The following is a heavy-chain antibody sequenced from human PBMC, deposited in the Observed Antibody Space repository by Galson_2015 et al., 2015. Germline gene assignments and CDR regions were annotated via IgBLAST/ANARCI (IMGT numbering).Heavy chain of an antibody. J-gene: IGHJ5*02. CDR2: IKQDGSEK. CDR1: GFTFSSYW. D-gene: IGHD6-19*01. CDR3: ARDALSSGWYNGFDP. V-gene: IGHV3-7*01. Sequence: SLRLSCAASGFTFSSYWMSWVRQAPGKGLEWVANIKQDGSEKYYVDSVKGRFTISRDNAKNSLYLQMNSLRAEDTAVYYCARDALSSGWYNGFDPWGQGTLVTVSS.